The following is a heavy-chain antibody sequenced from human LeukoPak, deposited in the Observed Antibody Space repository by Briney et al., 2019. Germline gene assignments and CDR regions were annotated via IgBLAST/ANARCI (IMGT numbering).Heavy chain of an antibody. Sequence: GGSLRLSCTASGFSFSGHWMHWARQLPGKGLVWVSRISPTGSTTSYADSVKGRFAVSRDNSKNTLYLQMNSLRAEDTAVYYCAKGSRVAGPWGQGTLVTVSS. CDR3: AKGSRVAGP. V-gene: IGHV3-74*01. CDR1: GFSFSGHW. CDR2: ISPTGSTT. D-gene: IGHD6-19*01. J-gene: IGHJ5*02.